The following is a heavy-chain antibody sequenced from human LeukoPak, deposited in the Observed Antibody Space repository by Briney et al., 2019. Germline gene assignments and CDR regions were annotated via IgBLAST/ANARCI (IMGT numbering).Heavy chain of an antibody. CDR1: GYTFTSCD. J-gene: IGHJ6*02. V-gene: IGHV1-8*01. Sequence: ASVKVSCKASGYTFTSCDINWVRQATGQGLEWMGWMNPNNGITGYAQKFQGRVTMTRSTSISTAYMELSSLRSEDTAVYYCARLASGSWPLYYYYGMDVWGQGTTVTVSS. CDR3: ARLASGSWPLYYYYGMDV. CDR2: MNPNNGIT. D-gene: IGHD6-13*01.